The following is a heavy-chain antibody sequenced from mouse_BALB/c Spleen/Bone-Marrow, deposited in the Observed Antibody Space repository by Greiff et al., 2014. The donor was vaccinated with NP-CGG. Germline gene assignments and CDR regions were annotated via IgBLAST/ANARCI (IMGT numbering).Heavy chain of an antibody. CDR2: INHGSNYS. V-gene: IGHV5-4*02. D-gene: IGHD2-10*02. J-gene: IGHJ4*01. Sequence: VQLKQSGGGLVKPGGSLKLSCGTSGFTFSDYYINWVRQTPGKRLEWVGTINHGSNYSYYTDNVKGKFTMTRDNSKNNLYLQMSSLKSEDTAMYYCAMYKMKYGALDYWGQGTTITVFS. CDR1: GFTFSDYY. CDR3: AMYKMKYGALDY.